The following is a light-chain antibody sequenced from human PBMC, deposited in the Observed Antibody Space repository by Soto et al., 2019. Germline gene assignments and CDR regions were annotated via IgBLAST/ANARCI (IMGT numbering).Light chain of an antibody. CDR1: SSDVGGYNH. J-gene: IGLJ1*01. V-gene: IGLV2-14*01. CDR3: LSYTRSSTYV. Sequence: QSALTQPASVSGSPGQSITISCTGTSSDVGGYNHVSGYQQHPGKAPKLMIYEVSNRPSGVSNRFSGSKSGNTASLTISGLQAEDEADYYCLSYTRSSTYVFGHATKLTV. CDR2: EVS.